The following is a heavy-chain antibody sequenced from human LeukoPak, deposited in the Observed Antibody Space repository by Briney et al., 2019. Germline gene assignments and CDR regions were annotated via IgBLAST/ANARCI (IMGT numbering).Heavy chain of an antibody. J-gene: IGHJ3*02. CDR3: ARDRGWIQHDI. D-gene: IGHD5-18*01. CDR1: GFIFSNYA. CDR2: IKGDGSAK. Sequence: PGGSLRLSCAGSGFIFSNYAMTWIRQAPGKGLEWVAFIKGDGSAKKYVDSVKGRFTISRDNAKNSLFLQMNSLRAEDTAVYYCARDRGWIQHDIWGQGTMVTVSS. V-gene: IGHV3-7*01.